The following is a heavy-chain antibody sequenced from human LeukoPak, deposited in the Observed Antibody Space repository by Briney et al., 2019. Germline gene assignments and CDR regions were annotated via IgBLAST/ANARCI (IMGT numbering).Heavy chain of an antibody. V-gene: IGHV3-9*01. CDR3: ARGLGGDQGYFDL. J-gene: IGHJ2*01. CDR1: GFIFADYA. CDR2: ISWNSGSL. Sequence: GGSLRLSCAASGFIFADYAMHWVRQAPEKGLEWVSGISWNSGSLAYADSVKGRFTISRDNAKNSLYLQMNSLRTEDTALYYCARGLGGDQGYFDLWGRGTLATVSS. D-gene: IGHD3-10*01.